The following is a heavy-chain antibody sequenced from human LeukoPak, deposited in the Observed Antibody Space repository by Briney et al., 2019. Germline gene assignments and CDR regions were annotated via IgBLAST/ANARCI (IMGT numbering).Heavy chain of an antibody. CDR2: IYHSGST. D-gene: IGHD5-12*01. CDR3: ARNRGGPSIVATIIGGFDY. Sequence: SETLSLTCTVSGYSISSGYYWGWIRQPPGKGLEWIGSIYHSGSTYYNPSLKSRVTISVDTSKNQFSLKLSSVTAADTAVYYCARNRGGPSIVATIIGGFDYWGQGTLVTVSS. CDR1: GYSISSGYY. V-gene: IGHV4-38-2*02. J-gene: IGHJ4*02.